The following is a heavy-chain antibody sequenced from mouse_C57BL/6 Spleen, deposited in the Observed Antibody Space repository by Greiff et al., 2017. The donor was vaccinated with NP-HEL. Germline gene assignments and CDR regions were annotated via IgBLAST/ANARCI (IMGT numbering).Heavy chain of an antibody. V-gene: IGHV1-61*01. CDR1: GYTFTSYW. CDR3: ARGGFITTDEGFAY. D-gene: IGHD1-1*01. J-gene: IGHJ3*01. Sequence: QVQLKQPGAELVRPGSSVKLSCKASGYTFTSYWMDWVKQRPGQGLEWIGNIYPSDSETHYNQKFKDKATLTVDKSSSTAYMQLSSLTSEDSAVYYCARGGFITTDEGFAYWGQGTRVTVSA. CDR2: IYPSDSET.